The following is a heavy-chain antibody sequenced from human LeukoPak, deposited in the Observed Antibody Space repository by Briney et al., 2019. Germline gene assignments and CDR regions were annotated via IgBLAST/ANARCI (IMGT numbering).Heavy chain of an antibody. Sequence: PPETPSLTCTVSGGSISSYYWSWIRQPAGKGLEWIGRIYTSGSTNYNPSLKSRVTMSVDTSKNQFSLKLSSVTAADTAVYYCASEGYYDSSGYYSWGQGTLVTVSS. CDR1: GGSISSYY. CDR2: IYTSGST. CDR3: ASEGYYDSSGYYS. V-gene: IGHV4-4*07. D-gene: IGHD3-22*01. J-gene: IGHJ4*02.